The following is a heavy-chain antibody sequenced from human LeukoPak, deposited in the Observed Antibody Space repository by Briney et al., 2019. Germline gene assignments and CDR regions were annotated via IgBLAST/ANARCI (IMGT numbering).Heavy chain of an antibody. Sequence: PAGTLSLTCAASGFTFSSYGRHWVRQAPGKGLEWVAFIRYDGSNKYYADSVKGRFTTSRDNTKNSLYLQMNSLRAEDTTVYYCARVFRSGSYPSRDAFDIWGQGTMVTVSS. CDR3: ARVFRSGSYPSRDAFDI. CDR1: GFTFSSYG. J-gene: IGHJ3*02. V-gene: IGHV3-30*02. CDR2: IRYDGSNK. D-gene: IGHD1-26*01.